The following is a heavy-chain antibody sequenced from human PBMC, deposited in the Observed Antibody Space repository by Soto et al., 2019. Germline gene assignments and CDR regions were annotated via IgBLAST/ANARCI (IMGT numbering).Heavy chain of an antibody. CDR2: INEDGTKR. CDR3: TRWDGRSTVGSCVFDS. Sequence: EVQLVESGGGLVQSGGSLRLSCIASGFSLTQYWMSWVRQTPRKGLEWVAKINEDGTKRDYMESVQGRFTISRDNAKNAVSLQMNSLRADDTAVYFFTRWDGRSTVGSCVFDSRGQGTLVTVSS. J-gene: IGHJ4*02. D-gene: IGHD2-2*01. CDR1: GFSLTQYW. V-gene: IGHV3-7*01.